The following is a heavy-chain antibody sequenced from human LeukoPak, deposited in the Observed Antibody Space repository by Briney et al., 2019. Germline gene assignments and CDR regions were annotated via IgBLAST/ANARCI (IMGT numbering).Heavy chain of an antibody. CDR3: ARDNNCSGGSCYLYYYYYYGMDV. CDR2: ISAYNGNT. J-gene: IGHJ6*02. D-gene: IGHD2-15*01. CDR1: GYTFTSFG. Sequence: ASVKVSCKASGYTFTSFGIGWVRQAPGQGLEWMGWISAYNGNTNYAQKLQGRVTMTTDTSTSTAYMELRSLRSDDTAVYYCARDNNCSGGSCYLYYYYYYGMDVWGQGTTVTVSS. V-gene: IGHV1-18*01.